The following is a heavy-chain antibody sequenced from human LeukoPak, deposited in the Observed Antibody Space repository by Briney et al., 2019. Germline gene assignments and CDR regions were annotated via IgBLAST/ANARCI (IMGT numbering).Heavy chain of an antibody. CDR2: ISGSGGST. D-gene: IGHD3-22*01. CDR1: GFTFSSYA. J-gene: IGHJ4*02. V-gene: IGHV3-23*01. Sequence: GGSLRLSCAASGFTFSSYAMSWVRQAPGKGLEGVAAISGSGGSTYYADSVKGRFTISRDNFKNTLYLQMNSLRAEDTAVYYCASYRYYYDSSGFCDYWGQGTLVTVSS. CDR3: ASYRYYYDSSGFCDY.